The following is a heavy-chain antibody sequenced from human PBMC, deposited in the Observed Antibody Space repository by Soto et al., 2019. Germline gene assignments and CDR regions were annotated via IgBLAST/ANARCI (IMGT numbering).Heavy chain of an antibody. CDR3: ARERHIVVVTARNWFDP. V-gene: IGHV4-4*07. CDR1: GGSISSYY. CDR2: IFTSGST. J-gene: IGHJ5*02. Sequence: SETLSLTCTVSGGSISSYYWSWIRQPAGKGLERIGRIFTSGSTNYNPSLKSRITMSVDTSKNQVSLTLTSVTAADTAVYYCARERHIVVVTARNWFDPWGQGTLVTVSS. D-gene: IGHD2-21*02.